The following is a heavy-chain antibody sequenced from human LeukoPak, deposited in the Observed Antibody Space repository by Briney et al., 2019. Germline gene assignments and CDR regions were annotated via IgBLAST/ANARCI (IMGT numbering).Heavy chain of an antibody. CDR2: IPDDGSNK. V-gene: IGHV3-30*09. CDR1: GFTFSNYA. Sequence: PGGTLRLSCAASGFTFSNYAMHWVRQAPGKGLEWVAAIPDDGSNKYYSDSVKGRFDISRENSKNTLYLQMNSLRAEDTAVYYCARDVGADYWGQGTLVT. CDR3: ARDVGADY. D-gene: IGHD1-26*01. J-gene: IGHJ4*02.